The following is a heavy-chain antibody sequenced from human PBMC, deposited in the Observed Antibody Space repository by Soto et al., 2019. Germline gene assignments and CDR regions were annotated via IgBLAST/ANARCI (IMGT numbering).Heavy chain of an antibody. CDR3: ATEIGGNRASPFDT. CDR2: IIPLFGTA. J-gene: IGHJ4*02. D-gene: IGHD2-15*01. Sequence: QVQLVQSGAEVKKPGSSVKVSCKASGVTFSSETISWLRQAPGQGLEWVGGIIPLFGTANYAQKFQGRVTSTADESTITIYIALSSLRSDDTAVYYCATEIGGNRASPFDTWGQGTLVTGSS. CDR1: GVTFSSET. V-gene: IGHV1-69*01.